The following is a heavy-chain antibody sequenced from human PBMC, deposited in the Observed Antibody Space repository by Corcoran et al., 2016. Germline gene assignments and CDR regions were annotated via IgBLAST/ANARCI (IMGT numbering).Heavy chain of an antibody. J-gene: IGHJ5*02. Sequence: EVQLVQSGAEVKKPGESLKISCKGSGYSFTSYWIGWVRQMPGKGLEWMGIIYPGDSDTRYSPSFQGQVTISADKSISTAYLQWSSLKASDTAMYYCARGASGDSSGYYQNWFDPWGQGTLVTVSS. D-gene: IGHD3-22*01. CDR2: IYPGDSDT. CDR1: GYSFTSYW. CDR3: ARGASGDSSGYYQNWFDP. V-gene: IGHV5-51*01.